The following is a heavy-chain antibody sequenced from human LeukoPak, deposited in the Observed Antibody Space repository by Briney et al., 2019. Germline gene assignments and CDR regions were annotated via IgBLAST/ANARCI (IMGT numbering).Heavy chain of an antibody. CDR3: AGGQGFLIDY. D-gene: IGHD3-3*01. CDR1: GFPFSNYW. Sequence: LGGSLRLSCAASGFPFSNYWMNWVRQAPGKGLEWVANIKQDGSAKYYVDSVKGRLTISRDNAKSLLYLQMNSLRAEDAAVYYCAGGQGFLIDYWGQGTLVTVSS. V-gene: IGHV3-7*01. CDR2: IKQDGSAK. J-gene: IGHJ4*02.